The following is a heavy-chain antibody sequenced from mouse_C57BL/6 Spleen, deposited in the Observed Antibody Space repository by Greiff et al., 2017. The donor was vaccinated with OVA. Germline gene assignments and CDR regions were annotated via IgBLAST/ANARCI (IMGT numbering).Heavy chain of an antibody. Sequence: EVQLQQSGPELVKPGASVKISCKASGYTFTDYYMNWVQQSHGKSLEWIGDINPNNGGTSYNQQFKGKATLTVDKSSSTAYMELRSLTSEYSAVYYWARGTTVVATPYYYAMDYWGQGTSVTVAS. J-gene: IGHJ4*01. CDR2: INPNNGGT. CDR3: ARGTTVVATPYYYAMDY. CDR1: GYTFTDYY. D-gene: IGHD1-1*01. V-gene: IGHV1-26*01.